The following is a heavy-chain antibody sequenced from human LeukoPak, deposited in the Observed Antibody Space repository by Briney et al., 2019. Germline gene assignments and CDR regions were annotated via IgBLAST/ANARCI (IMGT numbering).Heavy chain of an antibody. CDR3: ARTSYDFWSGYYVDTKKTIKYDY. J-gene: IGHJ4*02. CDR1: GGSISSGGYY. CDR2: IYYSGST. Sequence: SQTLSLTCTVSGGSISSGGYYWSWIRQHPGKGLEWIGYIYYSGSTYYNPSLKSRVTISVDTSKNQFSLKLSSVTAADTAVYYCARTSYDFWSGYYVDTKKTIKYDYWGQGTLVTVSS. V-gene: IGHV4-31*03. D-gene: IGHD3-3*01.